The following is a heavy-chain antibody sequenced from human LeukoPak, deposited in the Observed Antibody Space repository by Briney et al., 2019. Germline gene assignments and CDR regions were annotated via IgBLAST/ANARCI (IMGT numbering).Heavy chain of an antibody. CDR2: IRSKAYGGTT. CDR3: TRDVLRKFDWSSPLFDY. CDR1: GFIFGDYG. Sequence: GGSLRLSCTASGFIFGDYGMSWVRQAPGKGLEWVGLIRSKAYGGTTEYAASVKGRFSSSRDDSKSIAYLQMNSLKTEDTAAYYCTRDVLRKFDWSSPLFDYWGQGTLVTVSS. V-gene: IGHV3-49*04. J-gene: IGHJ4*02. D-gene: IGHD3-9*01.